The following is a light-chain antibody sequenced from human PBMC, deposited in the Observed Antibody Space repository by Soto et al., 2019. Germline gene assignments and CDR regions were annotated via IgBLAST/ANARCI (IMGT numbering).Light chain of an antibody. CDR3: SSYTSSNTYV. Sequence: QSALTQPASVSGSPGQSIAISCTGTSSDVGGYNSVSWYQQHPGKAPKLMIYNVSNRPSGASDRFSGSKSGNTASLTISGLQAEDEADYYCSSYTSSNTYVFGTGTKVTV. J-gene: IGLJ1*01. V-gene: IGLV2-14*03. CDR2: NVS. CDR1: SSDVGGYNS.